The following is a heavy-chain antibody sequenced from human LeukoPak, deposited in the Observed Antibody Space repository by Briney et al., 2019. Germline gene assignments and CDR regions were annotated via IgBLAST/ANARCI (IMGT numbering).Heavy chain of an antibody. D-gene: IGHD2-15*01. CDR1: GGSISSGTYY. J-gene: IGHJ4*02. CDR3: ARVRGYCSGGSCYPCYFDY. Sequence: SETLSLTCTVSGGSISSGTYYWGWIRQPPGKGLEWIATTYYSGSTHYNPSLKSRVTISVDTSKNQFSLKLSSVTAADTAVYYCARVRGYCSGGSCYPCYFDYWGQGALVTVSS. V-gene: IGHV4-39*07. CDR2: TYYSGST.